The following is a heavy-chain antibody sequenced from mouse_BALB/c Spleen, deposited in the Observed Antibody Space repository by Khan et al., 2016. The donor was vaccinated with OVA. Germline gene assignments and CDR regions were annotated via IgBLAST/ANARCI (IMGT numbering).Heavy chain of an antibody. D-gene: IGHD1-1*01. CDR3: ASGGVLLRYPDYFDY. CDR1: GYSITSYSV. CDR2: IGYSGNT. V-gene: IGHV3-2*02. Sequence: EVKLLESGPGLLKPSQSLSLTCTVTGYSITSYSVSYWIRPPPGNKLEWMAIIGYSGNTTSTPSLRGRISISRDTSKNPLFLQLTTVTTEDTARYYCASGGVLLRYPDYFDYWGQGTTLTVSS. J-gene: IGHJ2*01.